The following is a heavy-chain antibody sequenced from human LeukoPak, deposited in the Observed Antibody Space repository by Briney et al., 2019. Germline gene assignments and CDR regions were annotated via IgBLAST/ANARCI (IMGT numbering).Heavy chain of an antibody. V-gene: IGHV1-2*02. J-gene: IGHJ4*02. CDR2: INPKSGGS. CDR1: GYTFTGYY. D-gene: IGHD6-13*01. Sequence: ASVKVSCKASGYTFTGYYMHWVRQAPGQGLEWMGWINPKSGGSNYAQKFQGRVTMTRDTSITTAYMELSRLRSDDTAVYYCARVSSTTWKDFDNWGQGTLVTVSS. CDR3: ARVSSTTWKDFDN.